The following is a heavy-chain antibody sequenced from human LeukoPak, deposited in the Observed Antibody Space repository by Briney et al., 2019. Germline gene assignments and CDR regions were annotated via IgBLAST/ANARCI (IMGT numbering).Heavy chain of an antibody. CDR2: ISSSSSYI. D-gene: IGHD1-1*01. J-gene: IGHJ4*02. CDR3: ARDQNNWNEKDY. CDR1: GFTFSSYS. Sequence: GGSLRLSCAASGFTFSSYSMNWVRQAPGKGLEWVSFISSSSSYIYYADSVKGRFTISRDNAKNSLYLQMNSLRAEDTAVYYCARDQNNWNEKDYWGQGTLVTVSS. V-gene: IGHV3-21*01.